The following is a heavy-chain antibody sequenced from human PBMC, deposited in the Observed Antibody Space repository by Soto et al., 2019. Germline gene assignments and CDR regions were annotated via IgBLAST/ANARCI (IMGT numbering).Heavy chain of an antibody. Sequence: GASVKVSCKASGYTFTSYAMHWVRQAPGQRLEWMGWINAGNGNTKYSQKFQGRVTITRDTSASTAYMELSSLRSVDTAVYYCARAIRFLEWLPFYWGQGTLVTVSS. CDR3: ARAIRFLEWLPFY. D-gene: IGHD3-3*01. V-gene: IGHV1-3*01. CDR2: INAGNGNT. J-gene: IGHJ4*02. CDR1: GYTFTSYA.